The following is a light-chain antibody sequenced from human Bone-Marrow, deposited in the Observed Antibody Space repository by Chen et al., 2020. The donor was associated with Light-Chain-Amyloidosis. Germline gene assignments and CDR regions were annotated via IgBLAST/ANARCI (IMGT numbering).Light chain of an antibody. CDR2: SNN. Sequence: QSVLTQPPSASGTPGQRVTISCSGSSSNIGSNAVNWYQQLPGTAPKLLIYSNNQRPSGVPDRFSGSKSGNTASLTISGLQAEDEADYYCCSYADTVIFGGGTKLTVL. V-gene: IGLV1-44*01. CDR1: SSNIGSNA. CDR3: CSYADTVI. J-gene: IGLJ2*01.